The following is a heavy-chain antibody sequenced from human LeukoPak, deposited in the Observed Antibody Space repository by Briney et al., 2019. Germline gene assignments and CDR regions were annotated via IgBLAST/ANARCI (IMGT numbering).Heavy chain of an antibody. CDR1: GGSISSSSYY. D-gene: IGHD2-21*02. V-gene: IGHV4-39*07. Sequence: SETLSLTCTVSGGSISSSSYYWGWIRQPPGKGLEWIGSIYYSGSTYYNPSLKSRVTISVDTSKKQFSLKLSSVTAADTAVYYCARTYPDCDYWGQGTLVTVSS. CDR3: ARTYPDCDY. CDR2: IYYSGST. J-gene: IGHJ4*02.